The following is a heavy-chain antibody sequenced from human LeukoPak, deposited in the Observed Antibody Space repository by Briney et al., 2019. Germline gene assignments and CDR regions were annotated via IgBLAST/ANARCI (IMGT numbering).Heavy chain of an antibody. D-gene: IGHD2-2*01. J-gene: IGHJ5*02. V-gene: IGHV1-2*02. CDR2: INPNSGGT. CDR1: GYIFTGYY. Sequence: ASVKVSCKASGYIFTGYYMHRVRQAPGQGLEWMGWINPNSGGTNYAQKFQGRVTMTRDTSISTAYMELSRLRSDDTAVYYCARETCSSTSCSNWFDPWGQGTLVTVSS. CDR3: ARETCSSTSCSNWFDP.